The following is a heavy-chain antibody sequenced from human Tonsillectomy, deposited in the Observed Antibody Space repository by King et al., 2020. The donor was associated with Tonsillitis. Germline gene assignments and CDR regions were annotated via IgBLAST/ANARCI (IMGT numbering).Heavy chain of an antibody. CDR3: ARLYYGSGSSLFDY. CDR1: GGSISSSSYY. V-gene: IGHV4-39*01. CDR2: IYYSGST. D-gene: IGHD3-10*01. J-gene: IGHJ4*02. Sequence: LQLQESGPGLAKPSETLSLTCTVSGGSISSSSYYWGWIRQPPGKGLEWIGSIYYSGSTYYNPSLKSRVTISVDTSKNQFSLKLSSVTAADTAVYYCARLYYGSGSSLFDYWGQGTLVTVSS.